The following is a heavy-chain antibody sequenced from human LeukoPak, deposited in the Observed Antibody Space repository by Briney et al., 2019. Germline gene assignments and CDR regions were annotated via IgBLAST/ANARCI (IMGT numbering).Heavy chain of an antibody. CDR3: ARDAYIDRYFDY. J-gene: IGHJ4*02. CDR2: IKQDGRER. V-gene: IGHV3-7*01. D-gene: IGHD3-22*01. CDR1: GFTYTNYG. Sequence: PGGSLRLSCAASGFTYTNYGMSWVRQAPGKGLEWVANIKQDGRERYYVDTVKGRFTISRDNAKNTMYLQMNSLRADDTAVYYCARDAYIDRYFDYWGEGTLVTVSS.